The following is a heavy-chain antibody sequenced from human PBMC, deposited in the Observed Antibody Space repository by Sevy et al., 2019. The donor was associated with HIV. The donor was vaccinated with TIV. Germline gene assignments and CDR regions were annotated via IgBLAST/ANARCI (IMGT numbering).Heavy chain of an antibody. V-gene: IGHV4-34*01. CDR3: ARGRGISGSYYWFDP. D-gene: IGHD1-26*01. CDR1: GGSFSGYY. CDR2: INHSGST. J-gene: IGHJ5*02. Sequence: SETLSLTCAGYGGSFSGYYWSWIRQPPGNGLEWIGEINHSGSTNYNPSLKSRVTISVDTSKNQFSLKLSSVTAADTAVYYCARGRGISGSYYWFDPWGQGTLVTVSS.